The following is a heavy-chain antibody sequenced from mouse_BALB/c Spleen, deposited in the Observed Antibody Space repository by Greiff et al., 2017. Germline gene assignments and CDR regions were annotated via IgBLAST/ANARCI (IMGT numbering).Heavy chain of an antibody. CDR1: GYTFTSYW. CDR3: ARSTSDLAMDY. D-gene: IGHD5-1*01. J-gene: IGHJ4*01. V-gene: IGHV1S81*02. Sequence: QVQLQQPGAELVKPGASVKLSCKASGYTFTSYWMHWVKQRPGQGLEWIGDINPSNGRTNYNEKFKSKATLTVDKSSSTAYMQLSTLTSEDSAVYCCARSTSDLAMDYWGQGTSVTVSS. CDR2: INPSNGRT.